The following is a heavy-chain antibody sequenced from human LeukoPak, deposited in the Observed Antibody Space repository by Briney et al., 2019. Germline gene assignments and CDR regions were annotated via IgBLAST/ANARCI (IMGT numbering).Heavy chain of an antibody. V-gene: IGHV3-23*01. CDR2: ISGSGGST. D-gene: IGHD3-22*01. CDR1: GFTFSSYA. J-gene: IGHJ4*02. Sequence: PGGSLRLSCAASGFTFSSYAMSWVRQAPGKGLEWVSAISGSGGSTYYADSVKGRFTISRDNSKNTLYLQMNSLRAEDTAVYYCARVYYYDSSGYCVYWGQGTLVTVSS. CDR3: ARVYYYDSSGYCVY.